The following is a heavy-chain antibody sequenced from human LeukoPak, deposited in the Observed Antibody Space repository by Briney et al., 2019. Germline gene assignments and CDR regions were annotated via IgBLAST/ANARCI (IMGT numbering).Heavy chain of an antibody. CDR1: GFIFRNFA. CDR2: MWTDRSDK. V-gene: IGHV3-33*01. Sequence: GRSLRLSCAASGFIFRNFAMQWVRQAPGKGLEWVGVMWTDRSDKYYADSVKGRFTISRDNSKNTVYLQMNSLKTEDTAVYYCARVIGWSLFDCWGQGTLVTVSS. J-gene: IGHJ4*02. D-gene: IGHD2-15*01. CDR3: ARVIGWSLFDC.